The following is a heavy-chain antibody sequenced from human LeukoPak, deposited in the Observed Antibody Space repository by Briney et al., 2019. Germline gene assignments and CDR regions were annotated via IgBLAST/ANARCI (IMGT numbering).Heavy chain of an antibody. J-gene: IGHJ4*02. CDR2: MNPNRGNT. Sequence: ASVKVSCKASGYTFTSYDINWVGQATGQGREGMGWMNPNRGNTGYAQKFQGGVTMTRNTSISTAYMQLSRLRAEDTAVYYCARGPQAAAGTYYFDYWGQGTLVTVSS. CDR1: GYTFTSYD. D-gene: IGHD6-13*01. V-gene: IGHV1-8*01. CDR3: ARGPQAAAGTYYFDY.